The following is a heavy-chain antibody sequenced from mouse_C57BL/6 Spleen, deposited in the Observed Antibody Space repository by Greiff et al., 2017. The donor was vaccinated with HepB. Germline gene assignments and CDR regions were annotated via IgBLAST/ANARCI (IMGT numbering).Heavy chain of an antibody. CDR1: GFTFSDYY. Sequence: EVKLMESGGGLVQPGGSLKLSCAASGFTFSDYYMYWVRQTPEKRLEWVAYISNGGGSTYYPDTVKGRFTIARDNAKNTLYLQMSRLKSEDTAMYYCARPLYYGNYVPYYYAMDYWGQGTSVTVSS. J-gene: IGHJ4*01. D-gene: IGHD2-1*01. CDR2: ISNGGGST. V-gene: IGHV5-12*01. CDR3: ARPLYYGNYVPYYYAMDY.